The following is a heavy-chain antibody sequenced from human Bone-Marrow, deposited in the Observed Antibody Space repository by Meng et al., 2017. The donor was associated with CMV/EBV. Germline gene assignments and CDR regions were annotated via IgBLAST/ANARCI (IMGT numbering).Heavy chain of an antibody. Sequence: GESLTPSCAASGFTFSSYGMHWVRQAPGKGLEWVAFIRYDGSNKYYADSVKGRFTISRDNSKNTLYLQMNSLRAEDTAVYYCAKDRSRDVVVVTAAIPDSWGQGTLVTVSS. V-gene: IGHV3-30*02. CDR2: IRYDGSNK. CDR3: AKDRSRDVVVVTAAIPDS. D-gene: IGHD2-2*02. CDR1: GFTFSSYG. J-gene: IGHJ4*02.